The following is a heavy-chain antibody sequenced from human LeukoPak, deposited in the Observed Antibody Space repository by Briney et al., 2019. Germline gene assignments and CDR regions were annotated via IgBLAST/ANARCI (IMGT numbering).Heavy chain of an antibody. V-gene: IGHV1-3*01. J-gene: IGHJ4*02. CDR1: GYTFTSYA. D-gene: IGHD1-26*01. Sequence: ASVKVSCKASGYTFTSYAMHWLRQAPGQRLEWMGWINAGNGNTKYSQKFQGRVTITRDTSASTAYMEVSSLRSEDTAIYYCARDHIVGATTPPSDYWGQGTLVTVSS. CDR3: ARDHIVGATTPPSDY. CDR2: INAGNGNT.